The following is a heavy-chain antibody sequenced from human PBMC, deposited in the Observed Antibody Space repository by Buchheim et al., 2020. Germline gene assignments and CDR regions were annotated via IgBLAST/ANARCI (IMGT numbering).Heavy chain of an antibody. CDR3: ASDQSSGVVGVVAATLPGRYGMDV. CDR1: GFTFSSYA. CDR2: ISYDGSNK. J-gene: IGHJ6*02. V-gene: IGHV3-30-3*01. D-gene: IGHD2-15*01. Sequence: QVQLVESGGGVVQPGRSLRLSCAASGFTFSSYAMHWVRQAQGKGMEWVAVISYDGSNKYYADSGKGRFIISRDNSKNTLDLKMNSLRAEDTAVYYCASDQSSGVVGVVAATLPGRYGMDVWGQGTT.